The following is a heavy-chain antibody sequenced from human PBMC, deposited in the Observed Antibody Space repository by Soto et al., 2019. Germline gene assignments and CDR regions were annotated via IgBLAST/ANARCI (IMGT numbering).Heavy chain of an antibody. Sequence: EQLEQSGAEVKKPGESLKISCKGPGHLFNNHWIGWVRQTPGKGLEWMGLIFTRDSETKTSPSFQGHVSFSVDNSINTVYLQWTSLKNTDTGIYFCARGYFDSGHGYDLWGQGTLVTVSS. CDR2: IFTRDSET. J-gene: IGHJ5*02. D-gene: IGHD3-10*01. CDR3: ARGYFDSGHGYDL. CDR1: GHLFNNHW. V-gene: IGHV5-51*01.